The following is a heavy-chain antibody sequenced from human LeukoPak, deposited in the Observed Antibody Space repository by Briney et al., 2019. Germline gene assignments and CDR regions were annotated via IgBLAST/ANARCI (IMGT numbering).Heavy chain of an antibody. CDR3: AKAMIGAAGRGDCFDP. J-gene: IGHJ5*02. D-gene: IGHD6-13*01. Sequence: GGSLRLSCAASGFTFDDYARHWVRQAPGKGLEGVAGISWNSGSIGYDDSVPGRFTFSRDKAKNTLYLQLNSMRAEATALYYCAKAMIGAAGRGDCFDPWGQGTLVTVSS. V-gene: IGHV3-9*01. CDR2: ISWNSGSI. CDR1: GFTFDDYA.